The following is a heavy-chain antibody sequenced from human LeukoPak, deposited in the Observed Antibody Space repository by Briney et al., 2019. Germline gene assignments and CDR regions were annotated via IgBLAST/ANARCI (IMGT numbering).Heavy chain of an antibody. CDR2: IVVGSGNT. CDR3: ATDDVTTGTKTALGY. Sequence: SVKVSCKASGFTFTSSAVQWVRQARGQGLEWIGWIVVGSGNTNYAQKFQERVTVNRDMSTSTAYMELSSLRSEDTAVYYCATDDVTTGTKTALGYWGQGTLVTVSS. V-gene: IGHV1-58*01. D-gene: IGHD1-1*01. CDR1: GFTFTSSA. J-gene: IGHJ4*02.